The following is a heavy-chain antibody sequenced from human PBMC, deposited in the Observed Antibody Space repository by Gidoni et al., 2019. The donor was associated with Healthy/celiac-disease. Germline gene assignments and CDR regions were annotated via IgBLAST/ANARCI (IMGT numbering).Heavy chain of an antibody. D-gene: IGHD2-15*01. Sequence: QVQLQESGPGLVKPSETLSLTCTVSGGSISSYYWSWIRQPPGKGLEWIGYIYYSGSTNYNPSLKSRVTISVDTSKNQFSLKLSSVTAADTAVYYCARDVGYCSGGSCYVSHRWFDPWGQGTLVTVSS. CDR1: GGSISSYY. V-gene: IGHV4-59*01. J-gene: IGHJ5*02. CDR2: IYYSGST. CDR3: ARDVGYCSGGSCYVSHRWFDP.